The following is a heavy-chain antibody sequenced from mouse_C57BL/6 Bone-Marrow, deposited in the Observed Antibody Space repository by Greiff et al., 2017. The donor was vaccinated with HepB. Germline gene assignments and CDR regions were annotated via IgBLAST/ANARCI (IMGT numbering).Heavy chain of an antibody. J-gene: IGHJ2*01. CDR1: GYSFTSYY. Sequence: QVQLQQSGPELVKPGASVKISCKASGYSFTSYYIHWVKQRPGQGLEWIGWIYPGSGNTKYNEKFKGKATLTADTSSSTAYMQLSSLTSEDSAVYYCARWTTVVHFDYWGQGTTLTVSS. D-gene: IGHD1-1*01. CDR2: IYPGSGNT. V-gene: IGHV1-66*01. CDR3: ARWTTVVHFDY.